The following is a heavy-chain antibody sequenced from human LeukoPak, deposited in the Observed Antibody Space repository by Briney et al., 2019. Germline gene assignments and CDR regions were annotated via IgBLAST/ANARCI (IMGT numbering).Heavy chain of an antibody. CDR1: GLIFSIYE. V-gene: IGHV3-48*03. J-gene: IGHJ6*04. CDR3: AELGITMIGGV. CDR2: IIISGSNI. D-gene: IGHD3-10*02. Sequence: GRSLSLSCAASGLIFSIYEANGARHPRGEWREWVSYIIISGSNINYADSVQGRFTISRENAKNSLYLQMNSLRAEDTAVYYCAELGITMIGGVWGKGTTVTISS.